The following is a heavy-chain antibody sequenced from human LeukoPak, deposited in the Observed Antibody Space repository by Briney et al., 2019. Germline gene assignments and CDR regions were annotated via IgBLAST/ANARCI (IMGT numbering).Heavy chain of an antibody. V-gene: IGHV1-2*02. CDR3: ARANFLYCSSSTCLFDY. J-gene: IGHJ4*02. D-gene: IGHD2-2*01. CDR2: INPNDGDT. CDR1: GYTFTDCY. Sequence: ASVKVSCKASGYTFTDCYMHWVRQAPGQGFEWMGWINPNDGDTNYAQKFQGRVTMTRDTSISTAHMEVCRLRSDDTAVYYCARANFLYCSSSTCLFDYWGQGTLVTVSS.